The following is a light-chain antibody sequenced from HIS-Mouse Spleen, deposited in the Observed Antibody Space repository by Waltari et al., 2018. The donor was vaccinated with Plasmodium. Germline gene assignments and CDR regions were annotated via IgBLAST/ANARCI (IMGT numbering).Light chain of an antibody. V-gene: IGLV1-47*01. CDR3: AAWDDSLSGRV. CDR1: SSNIGSNY. CDR2: RNN. Sequence: QSVLTQPPSASGTPGQRVTISCSGSSSNIGSNYVYWYQQLPGTPPKLLIYRNNRRPSGGPDRFSGSKSGTSASLAISGLRSEDEADYYCAAWDDSLSGRVFGGGTKLTVL. J-gene: IGLJ3*02.